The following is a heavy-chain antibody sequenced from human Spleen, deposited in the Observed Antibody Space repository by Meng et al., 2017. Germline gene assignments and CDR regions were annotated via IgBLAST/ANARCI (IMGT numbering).Heavy chain of an antibody. CDR2: IYSSGIT. Sequence: SETLSLTCTVSGGSIDTYTWTWIRQPPGKGLDWIGYIYSSGITNYNPSLRGRVTMSVDMSKNQFSLKLTSGAPADTAVYYCARDDTSINNWGQGTLVTVSS. CDR3: ARDDTSINN. D-gene: IGHD2/OR15-2a*01. CDR1: GGSIDTYT. V-gene: IGHV4-59*01. J-gene: IGHJ4*02.